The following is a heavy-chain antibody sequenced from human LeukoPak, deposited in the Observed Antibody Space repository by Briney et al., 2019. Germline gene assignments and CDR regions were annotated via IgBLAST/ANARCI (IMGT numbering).Heavy chain of an antibody. CDR1: GFTFSNAW. CDR2: ISSSSSYI. Sequence: GGSLRLSCAASGFTFSNAWMSWVRQAPGKGLEWVSSISSSSSYIYYADSVRGRFTISRDNAKNSLYLQMNSLRAEDTAVYYCAREAVRVGYCSSTSCYNAFDIWGQGTMVTVSS. J-gene: IGHJ3*02. D-gene: IGHD2-2*02. CDR3: AREAVRVGYCSSTSCYNAFDI. V-gene: IGHV3-21*01.